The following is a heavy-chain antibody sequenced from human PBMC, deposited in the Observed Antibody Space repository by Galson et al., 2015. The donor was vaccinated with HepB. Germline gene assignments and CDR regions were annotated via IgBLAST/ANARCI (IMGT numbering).Heavy chain of an antibody. CDR1: DGSISSSRYY. D-gene: IGHD5-18*01. CDR3: ARHFMGVDTAMVIDY. CDR2: IFYSGNT. J-gene: IGHJ4*02. Sequence: ETLSLTCAVSDGSISSSRYYWGWIRQPPGKGLEWIGHIFYSGNTYYTPSLRGRVTISLDTSRSQFSLKLTSVTAADTAFYYCARHFMGVDTAMVIDYWGQGTLVTVSS. V-gene: IGHV4-39*01.